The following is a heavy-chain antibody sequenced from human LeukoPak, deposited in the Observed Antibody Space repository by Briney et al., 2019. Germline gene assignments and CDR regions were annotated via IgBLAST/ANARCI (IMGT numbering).Heavy chain of an antibody. Sequence: PSETLSLTCTVSGGSISSYYWSWIRHPPGKGLEWIGYIYYSGSTTYNPSLKSRVTISVDTSKNQFSLKLSSVTAADTAVYYCARDILTGYYSWYFDLWGRGTLVTVSS. D-gene: IGHD3-9*01. CDR3: ARDILTGYYSWYFDL. V-gene: IGHV4-59*01. CDR1: GGSISSYY. CDR2: IYYSGST. J-gene: IGHJ2*01.